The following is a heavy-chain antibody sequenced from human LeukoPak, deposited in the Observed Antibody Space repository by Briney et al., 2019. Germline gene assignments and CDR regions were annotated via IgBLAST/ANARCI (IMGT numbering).Heavy chain of an antibody. J-gene: IGHJ6*02. D-gene: IGHD1-26*01. CDR3: ARETKWELQFFAMDV. CDR2: INHKSGDT. V-gene: IGHV1-2*02. Sequence: GASVKVSCEASGYTFSDYYIQWMRQAPGQGLEWMGWINHKSGDTTYAHNFQDRVTMSRDTSISSAYMELSRLRSDDTAVHYCARETKWELQFFAMDVWGQGTTVTVSS. CDR1: GYTFSDYY.